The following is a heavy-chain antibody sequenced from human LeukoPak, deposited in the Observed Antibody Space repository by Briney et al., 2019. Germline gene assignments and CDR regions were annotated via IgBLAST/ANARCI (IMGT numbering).Heavy chain of an antibody. D-gene: IGHD6-13*01. CDR3: ARDETIAAAGTFDY. CDR1: GFTFSSYA. V-gene: IGHV3-30-3*01. Sequence: PGGSLRLSCAASGFTFSSYAMHWVRQAPGKGLEWVAVISYDGSNKYYADSVKGRFTISRDNSKNTLYLQMNSLRAEDTAVYYCARDETIAAAGTFDYWGQGTLDTVSS. CDR2: ISYDGSNK. J-gene: IGHJ4*02.